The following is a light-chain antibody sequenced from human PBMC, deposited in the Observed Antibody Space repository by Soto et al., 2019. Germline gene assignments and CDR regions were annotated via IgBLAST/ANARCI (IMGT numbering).Light chain of an antibody. Sequence: DIQMTQSPSSLSASVGDRVTITCRASRSITSYLNWYQQKPGKAPKLLIHGVSSLQSGVTSRFSDSRYGTDFTLTMSSLQPEDFATCYCRQSYSTALTFGGGTMVEIK. J-gene: IGKJ4*01. CDR1: RSITSY. CDR2: GVS. CDR3: RQSYSTALT. V-gene: IGKV1-39*01.